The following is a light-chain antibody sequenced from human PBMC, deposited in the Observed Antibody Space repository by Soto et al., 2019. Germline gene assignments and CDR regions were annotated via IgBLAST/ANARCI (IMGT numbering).Light chain of an antibody. Sequence: EIVMTQSPATLSVSTGERATLSCRASQSVSSNLAWYQQKPGQAPRLLIYGASTRATGIPARFSGSGSGTEFTLTISSLLSEDFAVYYCQQYNNWPPWTFGQGTKVDIK. J-gene: IGKJ1*01. CDR1: QSVSSN. CDR2: GAS. CDR3: QQYNNWPPWT. V-gene: IGKV3-15*01.